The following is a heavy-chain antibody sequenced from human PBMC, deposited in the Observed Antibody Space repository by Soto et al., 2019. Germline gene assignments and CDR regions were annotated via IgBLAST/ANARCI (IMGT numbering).Heavy chain of an antibody. V-gene: IGHV1-2*02. D-gene: IGHD3-10*01. J-gene: IGHJ5*02. CDR3: TKKGGGPFPFDP. Sequence: ALLNVYCTASGYTFIEDYSDWVRQAPGQGLEWMGWVSPRSGGTNYAQKFQGRVAITRDTSINTAYMELTSLRSDDTAVYYCTKKGGGPFPFDPWGQGTRVTVSS. CDR2: VSPRSGGT. CDR1: GYTFIEDY.